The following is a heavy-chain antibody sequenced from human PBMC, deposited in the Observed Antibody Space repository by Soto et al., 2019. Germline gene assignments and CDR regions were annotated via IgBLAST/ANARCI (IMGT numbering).Heavy chain of an antibody. D-gene: IGHD3-22*01. Sequence: GGSLRLSCAASGFTFSGYGMHWVRQAPRKGLEWVAVISYDGSNKYYADSVKGRFTISRDNSKNTLYLQMNSLRAEDTAVHYCAKTLDYYDSSGYYYYGMDVWGQGTTVTVSS. J-gene: IGHJ6*02. CDR1: GFTFSGYG. CDR2: ISYDGSNK. V-gene: IGHV3-30*18. CDR3: AKTLDYYDSSGYYYYGMDV.